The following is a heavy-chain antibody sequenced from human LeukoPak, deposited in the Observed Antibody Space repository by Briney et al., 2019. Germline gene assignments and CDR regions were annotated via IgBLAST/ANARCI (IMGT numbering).Heavy chain of an antibody. CDR3: ARDRYSYGSADFDY. CDR1: GGSISSYY. V-gene: IGHV4-4*07. CDR2: IYTTGNT. Sequence: PSETLSLTCTVSGGSISSYYWSWIRQPAGKGLECIGPIYTTGNTNYNPSLKSRVTMSVDTSKNQFSLKLRSVTAADTAVYYCARDRYSYGSADFDYWGQGTLVTVSS. D-gene: IGHD5-18*01. J-gene: IGHJ4*02.